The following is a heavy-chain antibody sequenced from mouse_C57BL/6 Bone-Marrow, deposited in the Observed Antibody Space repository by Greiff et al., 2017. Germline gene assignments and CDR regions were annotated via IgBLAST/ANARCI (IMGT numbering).Heavy chain of an antibody. V-gene: IGHV1-72*01. D-gene: IGHD1-1*01. J-gene: IGHJ4*01. CDR1: GYTFTSYW. Sequence: QVQLQQPGAELVKPGASVKQSCKASGYTFTSYWMHWVKQRPGRGLEWIGRIDPNSGGPKYNEKFKSKATLTVDKPSSHAYMQLSSLTSEDSAGYYCARVYGRGYYAMDYWGQGTSVTGSS. CDR2: IDPNSGGP. CDR3: ARVYGRGYYAMDY.